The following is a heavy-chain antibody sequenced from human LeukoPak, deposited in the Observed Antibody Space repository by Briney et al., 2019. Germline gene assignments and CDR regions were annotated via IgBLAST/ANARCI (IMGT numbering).Heavy chain of an antibody. CDR2: IWYDGSNK. V-gene: IGHV3-33*08. Sequence: PGGSLRLSCAASGFTFSNYNMNWVRQAPGKGLEWVAVIWYDGSNKYYADSVKGRFTISRDNSKNTLYLQMNSLRAEDTAVYYCATSGSYYRFEYWGQGTLVTVSS. CDR1: GFTFSNYN. J-gene: IGHJ4*02. D-gene: IGHD1-26*01. CDR3: ATSGSYYRFEY.